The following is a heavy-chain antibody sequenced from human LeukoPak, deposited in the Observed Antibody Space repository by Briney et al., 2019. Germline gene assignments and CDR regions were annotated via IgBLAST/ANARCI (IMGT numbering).Heavy chain of an antibody. D-gene: IGHD2-2*01. CDR2: IYYRGRT. CDR3: ARCPAYCRSTSCGILFDY. J-gene: IGHJ4*02. Sequence: SHTLSLLCTVSGGPISSGGYFWRWIRKHPGKGLEWIEYIYYRGRTYYNPSPKSRVTISVEASKNPFSLQLSSLTPGVTSLYYWARCPAYCRSTSCGILFDYWGQGTLVTVSS. V-gene: IGHV4-31*03. CDR1: GGPISSGGYF.